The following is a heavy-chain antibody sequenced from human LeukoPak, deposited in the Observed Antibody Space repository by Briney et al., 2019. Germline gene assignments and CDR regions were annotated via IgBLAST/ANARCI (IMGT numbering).Heavy chain of an antibody. CDR2: IIPVFGTT. CDR1: GGTFSSYS. CDR3: TGGGPPRKLWRGPSNWFDP. V-gene: IGHV1-69*05. Sequence: SVKVSCKASGGTFSSYSLSWVRQAPGQGLEWVGGIIPVFGTTIYAQKFQGRVTITTDESTSTTYLELSSLRSDDTAVYYCTGGGPPRKLWRGPSNWFDPWGQGALVTVSS. J-gene: IGHJ5*02. D-gene: IGHD3-3*01.